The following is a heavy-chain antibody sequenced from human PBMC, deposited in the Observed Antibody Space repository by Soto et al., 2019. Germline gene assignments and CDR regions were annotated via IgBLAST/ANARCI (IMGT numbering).Heavy chain of an antibody. Sequence: GGSLRLSCAASGFTFSSYAITWVRQAPGKGLEWVSAISGGGGSTYYADSVKGRFTLSRDNPKNTLFLQMNSLRAEDTAVYYCAKQGYCGGAKCLGLDNWGQGALVTVSS. CDR1: GFTFSSYA. J-gene: IGHJ4*02. D-gene: IGHD2-15*01. CDR2: ISGGGGST. V-gene: IGHV3-23*01. CDR3: AKQGYCGGAKCLGLDN.